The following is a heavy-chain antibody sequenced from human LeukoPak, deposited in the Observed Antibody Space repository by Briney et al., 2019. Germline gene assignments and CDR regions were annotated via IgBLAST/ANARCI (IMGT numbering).Heavy chain of an antibody. CDR1: GFTFSSYW. CDR3: ARETAAAGTDY. V-gene: IGHV3-53*01. CDR2: IYSGGST. J-gene: IGHJ4*02. Sequence: GGSLRLSCAASGFTFSSYWMSWVRQAPGKGLEWVSVIYSGGSTYYTDSVKGRFTISRDNSKNTLYLQMNSLRAEDTAVYYCARETAAAGTDYWGQGTLVTVSS. D-gene: IGHD6-13*01.